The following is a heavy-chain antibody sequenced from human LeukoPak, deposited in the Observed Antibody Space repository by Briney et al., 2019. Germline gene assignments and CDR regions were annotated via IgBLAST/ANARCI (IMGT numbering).Heavy chain of an antibody. CDR2: IYYSGNT. J-gene: IGHJ6*04. V-gene: IGHV4-39*07. Sequence: SETLSLTCTVSGGSISSSGSYWGWIRQPPGKGLEWIGSIYYSGNTDYNPSLRSRVTISVDTSKNQFSLKLGSVTAADTALYYCARGSVNHYYTMDVWGRGTTVTDSS. CDR3: ARGSVNHYYTMDV. CDR1: GGSISSSGSY. D-gene: IGHD4-17*01.